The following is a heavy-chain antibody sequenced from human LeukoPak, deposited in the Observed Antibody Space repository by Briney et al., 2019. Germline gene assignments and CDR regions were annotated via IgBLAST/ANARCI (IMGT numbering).Heavy chain of an antibody. V-gene: IGHV1-2*02. D-gene: IGHD3-16*01. J-gene: IGHJ4*02. CDR3: AGVLDDYVWGT. Sequence: ASVKVSCKASGYTLTGYYIHWVRQAPGQGLEWMGWVNPNSGGTNYAPKFQGRVTMTSDTSIITVYMELNRLRSDDTAVYYCAGVLDDYVWGTWGQGTLVTVSS. CDR2: VNPNSGGT. CDR1: GYTLTGYY.